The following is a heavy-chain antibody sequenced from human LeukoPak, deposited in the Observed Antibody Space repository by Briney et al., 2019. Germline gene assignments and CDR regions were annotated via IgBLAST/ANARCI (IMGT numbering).Heavy chain of an antibody. Sequence: PGGSLRLSCAASGFTFSSYWMSWVRQAPGKGLEWVANIKQDGSEKYYVDSVKGRFTISRDNAKNSLYLQMDSLRAEDTAVYYCAREGLAYDFWSGPDAFDIWGQGTMVTVSS. D-gene: IGHD3-3*01. J-gene: IGHJ3*02. V-gene: IGHV3-7*01. CDR1: GFTFSSYW. CDR3: AREGLAYDFWSGPDAFDI. CDR2: IKQDGSEK.